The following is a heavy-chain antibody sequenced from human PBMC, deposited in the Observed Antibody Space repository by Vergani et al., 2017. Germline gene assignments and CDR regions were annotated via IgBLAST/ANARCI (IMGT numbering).Heavy chain of an antibody. V-gene: IGHV3-11*01. CDR1: GFTFSDYY. D-gene: IGHD4-23*01. CDR2: ISDSGDIV. J-gene: IGHJ4*02. Sequence: QVQLVESGGGLVKPGGSLRLSCAASGFTFSDYYMGWIRQAPGKGLEWVSYISDSGDIVYYADSVRGRFTISRDNAKNSLFLQMKSLRDEDASIYYCARATAVVRGEIDYGGQGTLVTVSS. CDR3: ARATAVVRGEIDY.